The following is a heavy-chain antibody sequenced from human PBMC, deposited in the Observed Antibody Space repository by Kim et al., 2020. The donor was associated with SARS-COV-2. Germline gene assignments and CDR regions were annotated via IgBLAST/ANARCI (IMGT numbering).Heavy chain of an antibody. V-gene: IGHV3-11*01. CDR3: ARDPPSSGWYVDYYYYGMDV. D-gene: IGHD6-19*01. CDR2: ISSSGSTI. J-gene: IGHJ6*02. CDR1: GFTFSDYY. Sequence: GGSLRLSCAASGFTFSDYYMSWIRQAPGKGLEWVSYISSSGSTIYYADSVKGRFTISRDNAKNSLYLQMNSLRAEDTAVYYCARDPPSSGWYVDYYYYGMDVWGQGTTVTVSS.